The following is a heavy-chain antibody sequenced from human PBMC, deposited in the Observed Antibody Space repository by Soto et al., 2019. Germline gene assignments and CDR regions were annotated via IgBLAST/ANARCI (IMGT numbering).Heavy chain of an antibody. J-gene: IGHJ6*02. CDR2: ISYDGSNK. Sequence: TGGSLRLSCAASGFTFSSYGMHWVRQAPGKGLEWVAVISYDGSNKYYADSVKGRFTISRDNSKNTLYLQMNSLRAEDTAVYYCAKDGMDVWGQGTTVTVSS. CDR1: GFTFSSYG. CDR3: AKDGMDV. V-gene: IGHV3-30*18.